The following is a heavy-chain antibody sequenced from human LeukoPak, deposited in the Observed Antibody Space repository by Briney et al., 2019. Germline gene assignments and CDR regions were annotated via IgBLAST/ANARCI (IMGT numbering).Heavy chain of an antibody. CDR1: GVSISSYY. V-gene: IGHV4-59*08. Sequence: TSETLSLTCTVSGVSISSYYWSWIRQPPGKGREWIGYIYYSGNTNYNPSLKSRVTISIDTTKNQFSLKLSSVTAADTAVYDCATIDPSRSGYYFDYWGQGTLVTVSS. D-gene: IGHD3-22*01. CDR3: ATIDPSRSGYYFDY. CDR2: IYYSGNT. J-gene: IGHJ4*02.